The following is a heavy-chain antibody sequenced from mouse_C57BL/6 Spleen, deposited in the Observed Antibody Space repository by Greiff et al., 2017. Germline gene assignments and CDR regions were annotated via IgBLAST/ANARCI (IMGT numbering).Heavy chain of an antibody. CDR2: IDPNSGGT. CDR3: ARNYYGSSDEGVGWYFDV. CDR1: GYTFTSYW. J-gene: IGHJ1*03. Sequence: QVQLQQPGAELVKPGASVKLSCKASGYTFTSYWMHWVKQRPGRGLEWIGRIDPNSGGTKYNEKFKSKATLTVDKPSSTAYMQRSSLTSEDSAVYYCARNYYGSSDEGVGWYFDVWGTGTTVTVSS. V-gene: IGHV1-72*01. D-gene: IGHD1-1*01.